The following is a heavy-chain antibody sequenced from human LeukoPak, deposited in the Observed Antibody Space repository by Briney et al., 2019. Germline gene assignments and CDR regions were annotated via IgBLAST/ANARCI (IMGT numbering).Heavy chain of an antibody. CDR1: GFTFSSYG. J-gene: IGHJ4*02. CDR2: TWYDGRNK. Sequence: PGGSLRLSCAASGFTFSSYGMHWVRQAPGKGLEWVAVTWYDGRNKYYADTVKGRFTISRDNAKNSLYLQMNSLRVEDTAVYYCARGREVADYWGQGTLVTVSS. CDR3: ARGREVADY. V-gene: IGHV3-33*01.